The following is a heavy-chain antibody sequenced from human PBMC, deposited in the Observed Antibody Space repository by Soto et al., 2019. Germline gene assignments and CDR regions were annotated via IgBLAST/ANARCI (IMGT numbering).Heavy chain of an antibody. J-gene: IGHJ4*02. V-gene: IGHV3-30-3*01. CDR1: GYTFSSYA. D-gene: IGHD3-9*01. Sequence: QVQLVESGGGVVQPGGSLRLSCVASGYTFSSYAMHWVRQAPGKGLEWVAVISYDGSNKYYADSVKGRFTISRDNSKNTLYLQMNSLRAEDTAVYYCARDPDWLLPFDYWGQGTLVTVSS. CDR3: ARDPDWLLPFDY. CDR2: ISYDGSNK.